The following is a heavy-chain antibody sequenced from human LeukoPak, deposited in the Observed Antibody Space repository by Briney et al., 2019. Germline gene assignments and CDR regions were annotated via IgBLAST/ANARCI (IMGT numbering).Heavy chain of an antibody. CDR3: ARGDSSSSPDFDY. V-gene: IGHV4-39*07. CDR1: GGSITSNTYF. D-gene: IGHD6-6*01. Sequence: SETLSLTCIVSGGSITSNTYFWDWIRQTPGNGLEWIGSIYYSGSTYYNPSLKSRVTISVDMSKNQFSLKLSSVTAADTAVYYCARGDSSSSPDFDYWGQGTLVTVSS. J-gene: IGHJ4*02. CDR2: IYYSGST.